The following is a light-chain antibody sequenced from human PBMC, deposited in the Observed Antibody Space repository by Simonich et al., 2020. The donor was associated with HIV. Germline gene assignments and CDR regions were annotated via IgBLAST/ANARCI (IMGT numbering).Light chain of an antibody. CDR1: PSVSRNF. J-gene: IGKJ2*01. CDR2: GAS. V-gene: IGKV3-20*01. Sequence: EIVLTQSPGTLSLSPGERATLSCRASPSVSRNFLAWYQQKPGLAPRLLIYGASSRAPGIPDRFSGSGSGTDFTLTISRLEPEDFAVYYCQQYGSSPFTFGQGTNLEIK. CDR3: QQYGSSPFT.